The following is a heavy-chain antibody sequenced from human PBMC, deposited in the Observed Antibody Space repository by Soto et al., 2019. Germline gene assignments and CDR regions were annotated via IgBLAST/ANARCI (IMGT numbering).Heavy chain of an antibody. CDR1: GGSISSGGYY. CDR3: ARERNYDSSGYSYYYGMDV. CDR2: IYYSGST. D-gene: IGHD3-22*01. Sequence: SKTLSLTCTVSGGSISSGGYYWSWIRQHPGKGLEWIGYIYYSGSTYYNPSLKSRVTISVDTSKNQFSLKLSSVTAADTAVYYCARERNYDSSGYSYYYGMDVWGQGTTVT. J-gene: IGHJ6*02. V-gene: IGHV4-31*03.